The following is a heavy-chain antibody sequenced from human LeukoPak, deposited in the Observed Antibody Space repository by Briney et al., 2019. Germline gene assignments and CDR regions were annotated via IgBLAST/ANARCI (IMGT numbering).Heavy chain of an antibody. D-gene: IGHD6-6*01. Sequence: GESLKISCKDSGYSFTSYWIGWVRQMPGKGLEWMGIIYPGDSDTRYSPSFQGQVTISADKSISTAYLQWSSLKASDTAMYYCARSASSDDQCFDYWGQGTLVTVSS. CDR2: IYPGDSDT. CDR1: GYSFTSYW. J-gene: IGHJ4*02. CDR3: ARSASSDDQCFDY. V-gene: IGHV5-51*01.